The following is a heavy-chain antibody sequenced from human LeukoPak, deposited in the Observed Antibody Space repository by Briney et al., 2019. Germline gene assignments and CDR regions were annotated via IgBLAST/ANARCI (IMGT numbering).Heavy chain of an antibody. D-gene: IGHD6-13*01. CDR3: ARGRGTSGSNRDFYYYYYMDV. Sequence: GASVKVSCEASGFTFTDYAIHWVRQAPGQRPEWMGWINAGNGHTRYSQEFQGRVTITRDASASTAYMELNSLGSEDMAMYYCARGRGTSGSNRDFYYYYYMDVWGKGTTVAVSS. CDR2: INAGNGHT. V-gene: IGHV1-3*03. CDR1: GFTFTDYA. J-gene: IGHJ6*03.